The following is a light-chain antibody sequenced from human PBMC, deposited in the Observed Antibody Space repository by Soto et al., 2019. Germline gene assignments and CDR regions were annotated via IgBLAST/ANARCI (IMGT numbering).Light chain of an antibody. CDR3: QQYNNWPGT. CDR2: GAS. J-gene: IGKJ1*01. V-gene: IGKV3-15*01. Sequence: EIVLTQSPATLSVSPGERSTLSCRAGQSVSSNLDWYQQKPGQGPRPLXYGASTRATGIPDRFSGSGSGTEFTLTISSLKYEDFAVYYCQQYNNWPGTFGQGTKV. CDR1: QSVSSN.